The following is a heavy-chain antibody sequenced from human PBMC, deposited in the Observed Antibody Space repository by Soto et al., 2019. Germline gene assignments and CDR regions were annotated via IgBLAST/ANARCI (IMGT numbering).Heavy chain of an antibody. J-gene: IGHJ4*02. V-gene: IGHV1-46*01. CDR2: INPSGDHT. CDR1: GYTFSSYY. CDR3: ASTQLWLPFNFDY. D-gene: IGHD5-18*01. Sequence: ASVKVSCKASGYTFSSYYLQWVRQAPGQGLEWMGIINPSGDHTSYEEKFHGRITMTSDTSTSTVYMELSSLRSEDTAVYYCASTQLWLPFNFDYWGQGTLVTVSS.